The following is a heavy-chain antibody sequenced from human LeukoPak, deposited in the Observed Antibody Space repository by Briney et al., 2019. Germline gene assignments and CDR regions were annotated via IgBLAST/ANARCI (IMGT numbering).Heavy chain of an antibody. D-gene: IGHD6-19*01. V-gene: IGHV3-48*02. CDR2: INTDSSTI. Sequence: QSGGSPRLSCAASGFTFSTYRMNWVRKAPGKGLEWLSYINTDSSTIYYTDSLKGRFTISRDNAKNSLYLQMNSLRDEDTAVYYCARATSTSGPTFDYWGQGTLVTVSS. J-gene: IGHJ4*02. CDR3: ARATSTSGPTFDY. CDR1: GFTFSTYR.